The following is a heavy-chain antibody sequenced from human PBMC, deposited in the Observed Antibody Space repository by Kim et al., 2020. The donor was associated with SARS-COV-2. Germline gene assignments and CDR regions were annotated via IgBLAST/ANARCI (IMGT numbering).Heavy chain of an antibody. V-gene: IGHV3-23*01. D-gene: IGHD3-22*01. Sequence: GGSLRLSCAASGYTFSSYAMSWVRQAPGKGLEWVSAISGSGGSTYYADSVKGRFTISRDNSKNTLYLQMNSLRAEDTAVYYCAKDEYYYDSSGYYRGVVEAFDIWGQGTMVTVSS. J-gene: IGHJ3*02. CDR3: AKDEYYYDSSGYYRGVVEAFDI. CDR1: GYTFSSYA. CDR2: ISGSGGST.